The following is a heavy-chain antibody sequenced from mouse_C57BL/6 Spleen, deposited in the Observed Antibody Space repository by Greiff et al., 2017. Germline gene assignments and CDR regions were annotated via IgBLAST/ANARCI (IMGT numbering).Heavy chain of an antibody. J-gene: IGHJ4*01. CDR3: ATITTIVATRAMGY. Sequence: VQGVASGPGLVQPSQSLSITCTVSGFSLTSYGVHWVRQSPGTGLEWLGVIWRGGSTDYNAAFMSRLSITMDNSKSQVFFKMNSLQADDTAIFYCATITTIVATRAMGYWGQGPSVTVSS. V-gene: IGHV2-5*01. CDR1: GFSLTSYG. D-gene: IGHD1-1*01. CDR2: IWRGGST.